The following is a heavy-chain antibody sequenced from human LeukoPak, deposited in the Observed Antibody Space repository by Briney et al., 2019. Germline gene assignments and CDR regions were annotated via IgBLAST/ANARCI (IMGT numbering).Heavy chain of an antibody. CDR1: GFTFSNYG. CDR3: ARALQQLAPAYFDY. J-gene: IGHJ4*02. Sequence: GGSLRLSCAASGFTFSNYGMHWVRQAPGKGLEWVAFIRYDGSDKYYADSVKGRFTISRDRSKNTVYLQMNSLRAEDTGVYYCARALQQLAPAYFDYWGQGTLVTVSS. CDR2: IRYDGSDK. D-gene: IGHD6-13*01. V-gene: IGHV3-30*02.